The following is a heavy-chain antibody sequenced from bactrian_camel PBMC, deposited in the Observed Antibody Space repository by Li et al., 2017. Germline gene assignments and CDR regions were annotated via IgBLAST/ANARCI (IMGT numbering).Heavy chain of an antibody. CDR2: IESDGTT. D-gene: IGHD1*01. J-gene: IGHJ4*01. CDR3: AVDRVRCLLSKRELMGGYTY. CDR1: GYTYSSYC. V-gene: IGHV3S57*01. Sequence: HVQLVESGGGSVQPGGSLTLSCAASGYTYSSYCMGWYRQAPGKEREWVATIESDGTTSYADSVKGRFTISQDNAKNTLYLQMDSLKLEDTAMYYCAVDRVRCLLSKRELMGGYTYSGQGTQVTFS.